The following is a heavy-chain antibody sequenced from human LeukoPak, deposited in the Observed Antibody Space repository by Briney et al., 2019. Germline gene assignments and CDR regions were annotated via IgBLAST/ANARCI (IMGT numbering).Heavy chain of an antibody. D-gene: IGHD6-19*01. J-gene: IGHJ4*02. V-gene: IGHV4-39*07. CDR3: ATASTGWTAIDY. CDR2: IYYSGST. Sequence: WVRQAPGKGLEWIGSIYYSGSTYYNPSLKSRVTISVDTSKNQFSLNLSSVTAADTAVYYCATASTGWTAIDYWGQGTLVTVSS.